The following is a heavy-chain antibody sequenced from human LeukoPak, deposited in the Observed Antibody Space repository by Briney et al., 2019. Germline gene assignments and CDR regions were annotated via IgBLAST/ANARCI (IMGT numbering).Heavy chain of an antibody. CDR1: GFTVSSNY. CDR2: ISSSGSST. V-gene: IGHV3-23*01. CDR3: AKQHGSGWSYFDY. Sequence: GGSLRLSCAAPGFTVSSNYMSWVRQAPGKGLEWVSGISSSGSSTYYADSVKGRFTISRDNSENTLYLQMNSLRAEDTAVYYCAKQHGSGWSYFDYWGQGTLVTVSS. J-gene: IGHJ4*02. D-gene: IGHD6-19*01.